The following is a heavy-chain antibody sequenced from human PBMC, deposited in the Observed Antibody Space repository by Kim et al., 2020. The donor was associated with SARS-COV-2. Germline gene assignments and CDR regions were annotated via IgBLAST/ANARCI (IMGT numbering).Heavy chain of an antibody. J-gene: IGHJ4*02. D-gene: IGHD6-13*01. CDR1: GDSISGYY. CDR2: IYYSGST. V-gene: IGHV4-59*01. CDR3: ARDQAPTGRWFFDF. Sequence: SETLSLTCTVSGDSISGYYWNWIRQSPGKELEWIGYIYYSGSTISNPSLKSRVTISVDTSKNQFSLKLSSVTAADTAVYYCARDQAPTGRWFFDFWGQGTLVTVSS.